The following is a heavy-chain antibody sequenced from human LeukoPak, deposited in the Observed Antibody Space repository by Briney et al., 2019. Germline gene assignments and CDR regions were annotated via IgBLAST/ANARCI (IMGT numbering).Heavy chain of an antibody. D-gene: IGHD3-22*01. CDR1: RFIFSSYG. Sequence: GRSLRLSCAASRFIFSSYGMHWVRQAPGKGLEWVAVISYDGSNKYYADSVKGRFTISRDNSKNTLYLQMNSLRAEDTAVYYCAKLGGYYDSSSGSFDYWGQGTLVTVSS. J-gene: IGHJ4*02. V-gene: IGHV3-30*18. CDR2: ISYDGSNK. CDR3: AKLGGYYDSSSGSFDY.